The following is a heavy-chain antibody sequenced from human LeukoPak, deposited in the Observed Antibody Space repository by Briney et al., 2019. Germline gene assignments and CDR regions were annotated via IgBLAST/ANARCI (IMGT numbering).Heavy chain of an antibody. D-gene: IGHD3-22*01. Sequence: SETLSLTCAVSDYSISSGNYWGWIRQPPGKGLEWIGSVYHSGSTHYSPSLKSRVTIAVDTSKNQFSLKLSSGTAADTAVYYCARNDSSGYFDYWGQGPLVTVSS. CDR2: VYHSGST. CDR3: ARNDSSGYFDY. CDR1: DYSISSGNY. V-gene: IGHV4-38-2*01. J-gene: IGHJ4*02.